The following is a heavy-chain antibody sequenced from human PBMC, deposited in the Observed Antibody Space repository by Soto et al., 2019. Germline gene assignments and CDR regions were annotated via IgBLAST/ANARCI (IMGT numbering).Heavy chain of an antibody. CDR1: GFTFSSYA. Sequence: GGSLRLSCAASGFTFSSYAMSWVRQAPGKGLEWVSAISGSGGSTYYADSVKGRFTISRDNSKNTLYLQMNSLRAEDTAVYYCAKDQSQGHDFWGGYYVYYFDYWGQGTLVTVSS. CDR2: ISGSGGST. V-gene: IGHV3-23*01. CDR3: AKDQSQGHDFWGGYYVYYFDY. D-gene: IGHD3-3*01. J-gene: IGHJ4*02.